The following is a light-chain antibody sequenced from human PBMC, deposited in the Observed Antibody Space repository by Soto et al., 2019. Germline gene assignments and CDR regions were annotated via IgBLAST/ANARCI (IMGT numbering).Light chain of an antibody. CDR1: SSNIGAGYD. Sequence: QSALTQPPSVSGAPGQTVTISCTGSSSNIGAGYDVHWYQQFPGTAPKLLIYGNDNRPSGVPDRFSGSNSGTSASLAITGLQAEDEAEYYCQSYDSSLSGSGVFGGGTKLTVL. CDR2: GND. CDR3: QSYDSSLSGSGV. V-gene: IGLV1-40*01. J-gene: IGLJ3*02.